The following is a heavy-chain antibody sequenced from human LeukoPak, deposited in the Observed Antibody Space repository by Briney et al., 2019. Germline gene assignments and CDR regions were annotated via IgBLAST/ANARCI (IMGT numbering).Heavy chain of an antibody. J-gene: IGHJ4*02. D-gene: IGHD5-18*01. CDR2: INHSGST. Sequence: SETLSLTCAVYGGSFSGYYWSWIRQPPGKGLEWIGEINHSGSTNYNPSLKSRVTISVDTSKNQFSLKLSSVTAADTAVYYCARGRRWIQLWLQWYSDYWGQGTLVTVSS. V-gene: IGHV4-34*01. CDR3: ARGRRWIQLWLQWYSDY. CDR1: GGSFSGYY.